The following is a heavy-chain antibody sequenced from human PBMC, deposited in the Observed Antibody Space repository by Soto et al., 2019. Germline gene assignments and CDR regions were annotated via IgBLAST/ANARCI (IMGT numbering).Heavy chain of an antibody. CDR1: GFTFTSYA. CDR3: AKEMTSGYYLFDY. V-gene: IGHV3-23*01. J-gene: IGHJ4*02. CDR2: ISGTGGST. D-gene: IGHD3-22*01. Sequence: EVQLLQSGGGLVQPGGSLRLSCAASGFTFTSYAMSWVRQAPGKGLEWVSTISGTGGSTYYPDSVKGRFTISRDNSKNTVYLQMNSLRAEDGAVYYCAKEMTSGYYLFDYWGQGTLVTVSS.